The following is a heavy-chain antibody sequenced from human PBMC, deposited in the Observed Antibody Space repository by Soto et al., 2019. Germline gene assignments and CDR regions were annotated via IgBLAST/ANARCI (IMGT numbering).Heavy chain of an antibody. Sequence: HPGGSLRLSCAASGFTFSSYWMSWVRQAPGKGLEWVANIKQDGSEKYYVDSVKGRFTISRDNAKNSLYLQMNSLRAEDTAVYYCALIAAAPDHYYMDVWGKGTTVTVSS. CDR3: ALIAAAPDHYYMDV. D-gene: IGHD6-13*01. J-gene: IGHJ6*03. V-gene: IGHV3-7*01. CDR2: IKQDGSEK. CDR1: GFTFSSYW.